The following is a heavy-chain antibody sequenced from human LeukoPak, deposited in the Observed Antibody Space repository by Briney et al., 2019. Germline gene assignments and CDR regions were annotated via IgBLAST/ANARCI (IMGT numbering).Heavy chain of an antibody. CDR1: GYTFTGYY. J-gene: IGHJ6*03. CDR2: INPNSGGT. Sequence: ASVKVSCKASGYTFTGYYMHWVRQAPGQGLGWMGWINPNSGGTNCAQKFQGRVAMTRDTSISTAYMELSRLRSDDTTVYDCARGFGTMVRGSKIYYYYMDVWGKGTTVTISS. D-gene: IGHD3-10*01. CDR3: ARGFGTMVRGSKIYYYYMDV. V-gene: IGHV1-2*02.